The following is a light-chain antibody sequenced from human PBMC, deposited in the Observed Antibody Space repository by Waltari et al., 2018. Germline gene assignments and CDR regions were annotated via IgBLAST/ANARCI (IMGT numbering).Light chain of an antibody. J-gene: IGLJ3*02. CDR1: SSNIGSNY. V-gene: IGLV1-47*01. CDR3: AAWDDSLREV. Sequence: QSVLTQPHSASGTPGQRVTNSCSGSSSNIGSNYVYWYQQLPGTAPKLLIYRNDQLPSGVPDLFSGSKSGTSASLAISGLRSEDEANYYCAAWDDSLREVFGGGTRLTVL. CDR2: RND.